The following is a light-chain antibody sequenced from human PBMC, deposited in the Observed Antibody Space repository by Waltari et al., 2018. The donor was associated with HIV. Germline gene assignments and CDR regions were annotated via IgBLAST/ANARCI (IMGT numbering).Light chain of an antibody. CDR1: SSDAGGYNS. V-gene: IGLV2-14*01. CDR2: EVS. J-gene: IGLJ1*01. CDR3: SSYTSSISYV. Sequence: QSALTQPASVSGSPGYSITISCPATSSDAGGYNSLSWYQQHPGKAPKLMIYEVSNRPSGVSNRFSGSKSGNTASLTISGLQAEDEADYYCSSYTSSISYVFGTGTKVTVL.